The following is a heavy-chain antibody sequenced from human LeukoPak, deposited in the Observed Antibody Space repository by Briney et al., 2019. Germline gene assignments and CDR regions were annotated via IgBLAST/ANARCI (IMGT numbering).Heavy chain of an antibody. D-gene: IGHD3-3*01. Sequence: GGSLRLSCAASGFTFSSYWMSWVRQAPGKGLEWVANIKQDGSEKYYVDSVKGRFTISRDNAKNSLCLQMNSLRAEDTAVYYCARATYYDFGGAGYWGQGTLVTVSS. V-gene: IGHV3-7*01. J-gene: IGHJ4*02. CDR1: GFTFSSYW. CDR2: IKQDGSEK. CDR3: ARATYYDFGGAGY.